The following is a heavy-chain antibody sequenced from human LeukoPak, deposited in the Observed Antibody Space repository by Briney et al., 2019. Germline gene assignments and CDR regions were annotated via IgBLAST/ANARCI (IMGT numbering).Heavy chain of an antibody. V-gene: IGHV1-8*01. CDR2: MNPNSGNT. Sequence: ASVKVSCKASGYTFTSYDINWVRQSTGQGLEWKGWMNPNSGNTGYAQKLQGRVTMTRNTSISTAYMELSSLRSEDTAVYYCARSYCSSISCRFDYWGQGTLVTVSS. J-gene: IGHJ4*02. D-gene: IGHD2-2*01. CDR1: GYTFTSYD. CDR3: ARSYCSSISCRFDY.